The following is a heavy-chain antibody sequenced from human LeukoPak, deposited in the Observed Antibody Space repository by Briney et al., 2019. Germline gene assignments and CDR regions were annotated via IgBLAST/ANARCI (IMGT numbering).Heavy chain of an antibody. Sequence: GASVKVSCKASGYTFTSYGISWVRQAPGQGLEWMGWISAYNGNTNYAQKLQGRVTMTTDTSTSTAYMELRSLRSDDTAVYYCARDGYDFLSGYYRTPFDNWGQGTLVTVSS. J-gene: IGHJ4*02. CDR3: ARDGYDFLSGYYRTPFDN. D-gene: IGHD3-3*01. CDR2: ISAYNGNT. CDR1: GYTFTSYG. V-gene: IGHV1-18*01.